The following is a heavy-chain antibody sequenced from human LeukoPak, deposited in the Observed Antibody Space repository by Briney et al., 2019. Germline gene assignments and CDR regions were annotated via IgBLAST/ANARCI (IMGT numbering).Heavy chain of an antibody. CDR3: ARRGATRSPFDY. D-gene: IGHD1-26*01. V-gene: IGHV4-61*01. CDR1: GGSVSSGSYY. J-gene: IGHJ4*02. CDR2: IYYSGST. Sequence: SETLSLTCTVSGGSVSSGSYYWSWIRQPPGKGLEWIGYIYYSGSTNYNPSLKSRVTISVDTSKNQFSLKLSSVTAADTAVYYCARRGATRSPFDYWGQGTLVTVSS.